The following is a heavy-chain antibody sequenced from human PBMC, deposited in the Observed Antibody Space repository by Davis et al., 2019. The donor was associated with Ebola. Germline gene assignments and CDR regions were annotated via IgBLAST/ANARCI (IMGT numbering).Heavy chain of an antibody. CDR3: ARVPQRWFGELLYYYYGMDV. Sequence: GESLKISCAASGFTFSSYWMSWVRQAPGKGLEWVANIKQDGSEKYYVDSVKGRFTISRDNAKNSLYLQMNSLRAEDTAVYYCARVPQRWFGELLYYYYGMDVWGQGTTVTVSS. CDR1: GFTFSSYW. V-gene: IGHV3-7*03. CDR2: IKQDGSEK. D-gene: IGHD3-10*01. J-gene: IGHJ6*02.